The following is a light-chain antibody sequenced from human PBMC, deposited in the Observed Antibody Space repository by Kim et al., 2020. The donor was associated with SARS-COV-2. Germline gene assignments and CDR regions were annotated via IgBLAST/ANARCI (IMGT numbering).Light chain of an antibody. CDR2: GNS. J-gene: IGLJ3*02. Sequence: GVTIACTGSSSNIGAGYDVHWYQQLPGTAPKLLIYGNSNRPSGVPDRFSGSKSGTSASLAITGLQAEDEADYYCQSYDSSLSDWVFGGGTQLTVL. CDR3: QSYDSSLSDWV. V-gene: IGLV1-40*01. CDR1: SSNIGAGYD.